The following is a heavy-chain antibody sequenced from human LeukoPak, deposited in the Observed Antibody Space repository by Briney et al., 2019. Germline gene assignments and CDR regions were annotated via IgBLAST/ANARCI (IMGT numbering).Heavy chain of an antibody. J-gene: IGHJ4*02. CDR1: GFTFSSYW. V-gene: IGHV3-7*01. D-gene: IGHD3-10*01. Sequence: QPGGSLRLSCAASGFTFSSYWMSWVRQAPGKGLEWVANIKQDGSEKYYVDSVKGRFTISRDNAKNSLYLQMNSLRAEDTAVYYCAGYYGSGRHMGYYFDYWGQGTLVTVSS. CDR3: AGYYGSGRHMGYYFDY. CDR2: IKQDGSEK.